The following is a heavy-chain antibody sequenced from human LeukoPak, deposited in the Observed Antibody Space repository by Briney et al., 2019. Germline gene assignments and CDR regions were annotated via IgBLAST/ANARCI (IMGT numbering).Heavy chain of an antibody. D-gene: IGHD3-10*01. Sequence: SETLSLTCTVSGYSISSGYYWGWIRQPPGKGLEWIGSIYHSGSTYYNPSLKSRVTISVDTSKNQFSLKLSSVTAADTAVYYCARGGGEGVRGVIIYYYYMDVWGKGTTVTVSS. CDR3: ARGGGEGVRGVIIYYYYMDV. CDR2: IYHSGST. V-gene: IGHV4-38-2*02. J-gene: IGHJ6*03. CDR1: GYSISSGYY.